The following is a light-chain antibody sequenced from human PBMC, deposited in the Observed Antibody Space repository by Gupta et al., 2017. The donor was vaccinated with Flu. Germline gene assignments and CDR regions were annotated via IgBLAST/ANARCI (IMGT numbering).Light chain of an antibody. CDR1: SSNIGKNY. CDR2: ENN. CDR3: GTWDSGLSAGPL. J-gene: IGLJ2*01. Sequence: QSVLTQPPSVSAAPGQKVTISCSGSSSNIGKNYVSWYQQPAGTAPKLLIYENNKRPSGIPDRFSGSKSGTSATLGITGLQTGDEADYYCGTWDSGLSAGPLFGGGTKLTVL. V-gene: IGLV1-51*02.